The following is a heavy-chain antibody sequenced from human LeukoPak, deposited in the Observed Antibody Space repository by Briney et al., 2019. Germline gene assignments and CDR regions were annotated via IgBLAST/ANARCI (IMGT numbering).Heavy chain of an antibody. Sequence: SETLSLTCTVSGGSISSSYYYWGWIRQPPGKGLEWIGSIYYSGRTFYNPSLKSRVTISLDKSKNQFSLKLSSVTAADTAVYYCARAADTAMVTPNWFDPWGQGTLVTVSS. CDR1: GGSISSSYYY. V-gene: IGHV4-39*07. CDR3: ARAADTAMVTPNWFDP. CDR2: IYYSGRT. J-gene: IGHJ5*02. D-gene: IGHD5-18*01.